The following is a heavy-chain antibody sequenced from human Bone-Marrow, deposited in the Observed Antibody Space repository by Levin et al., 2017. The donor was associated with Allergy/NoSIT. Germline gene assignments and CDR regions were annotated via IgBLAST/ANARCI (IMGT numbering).Heavy chain of an antibody. CDR2: INAKTGDT. Sequence: GESLKISCKTSGSTFTDNYIHWVRQAPGQGLEWMGWINAKTGDTKYPQKFQDRITITREVAINSVYLEVNRLRYDDTAVYYYARKARFFDWLDYWGQGALVIVSS. V-gene: IGHV1-2*02. CDR3: ARKARFFDWLDY. J-gene: IGHJ4*02. D-gene: IGHD3-9*01. CDR1: GSTFTDNY.